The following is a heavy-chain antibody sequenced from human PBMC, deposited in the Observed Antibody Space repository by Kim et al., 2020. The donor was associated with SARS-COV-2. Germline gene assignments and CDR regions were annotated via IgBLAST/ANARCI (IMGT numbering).Heavy chain of an antibody. D-gene: IGHD3-16*02. V-gene: IGHV4-34*01. J-gene: IGHJ2*01. Sequence: SRVTISVDTSKDQFSLKLSSVTAADTAVYYCARTRIMITFGGVIARYFDLWGRGTLVTVSS. CDR3: ARTRIMITFGGVIARYFDL.